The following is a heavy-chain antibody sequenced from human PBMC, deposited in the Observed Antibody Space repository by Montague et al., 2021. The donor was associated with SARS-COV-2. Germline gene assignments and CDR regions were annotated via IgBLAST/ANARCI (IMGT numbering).Heavy chain of an antibody. CDR1: GFTVSNSP. V-gene: IGHV3-23*03. CDR2: IHSAGRGP. CDR3: AKVGDILTGYSLINLDT. J-gene: IGHJ5*02. D-gene: IGHD3-9*01. Sequence: SLRLSCAASGFTVSNSPLSWVRQAPGKGLDWVSVIHSAGRGPYYSYSXXVLFTISRDNLKDTVYLQMNSLRDVDTALSYCAKVGDILTGYSLINLDTWGQGTLVVVSS.